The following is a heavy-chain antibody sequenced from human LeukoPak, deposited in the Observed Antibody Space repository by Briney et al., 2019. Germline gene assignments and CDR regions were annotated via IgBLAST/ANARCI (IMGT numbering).Heavy chain of an antibody. D-gene: IGHD3-3*01. CDR1: GGSFSSGSYY. J-gene: IGHJ6*02. V-gene: IGHV4-61*01. Sequence: KPSETLSHTCTVSGGSFSSGSYYWSWIRQPPGKGLEWIVYIYYSGSTNYNPSLKSRVTISVDTSKNQFSLKLSSVTAADTAVYYCARASTLRTYYDFWSLDYGMDVWGQGTTVTVSS. CDR3: ARASTLRTYYDFWSLDYGMDV. CDR2: IYYSGST.